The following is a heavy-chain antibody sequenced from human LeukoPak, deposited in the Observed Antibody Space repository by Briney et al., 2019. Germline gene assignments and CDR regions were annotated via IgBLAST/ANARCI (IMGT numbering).Heavy chain of an antibody. CDR3: AKEYSDRPDFFDY. J-gene: IGHJ4*02. V-gene: IGHV3-30*18. Sequence: GGSLRLSCAASGFSFSDYSMHWVRQAPGEGLDWVAVISHDERTIYYADSVKGRFTISRDNPKNTLYLQMNSLRVEDTAVYYGAKEYSDRPDFFDYWGQGTLVTVSS. D-gene: IGHD6-13*01. CDR2: ISHDERTI. CDR1: GFSFSDYS.